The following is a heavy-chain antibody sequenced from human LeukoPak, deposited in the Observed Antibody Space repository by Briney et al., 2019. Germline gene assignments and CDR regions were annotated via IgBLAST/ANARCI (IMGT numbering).Heavy chain of an antibody. CDR2: ISYSGGST. J-gene: IGHJ4*02. D-gene: IGHD3-10*01. V-gene: IGHV3-23*01. CDR1: GFTFSTSA. Sequence: GGSLRLSCVASGFTFSTSAMSWVRQAPGKGLEWVSVISYSGGSTYYADSVKGRFTISRDNSKNTLYLQMNSLRAEDTAVYYCARDEYYGSGSYSNPFDYWGQGTLVTVSS. CDR3: ARDEYYGSGSYSNPFDY.